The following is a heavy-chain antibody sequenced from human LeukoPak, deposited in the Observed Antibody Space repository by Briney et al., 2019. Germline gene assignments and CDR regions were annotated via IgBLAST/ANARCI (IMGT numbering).Heavy chain of an antibody. J-gene: IGHJ4*02. CDR2: IYSSDGST. V-gene: IGHV4-4*07. D-gene: IGHD6-13*01. CDR3: AGGSASAER. Sequence: PSETLSLTCTVSGGPISRYYWSWIRQPAGKGLEWIGRIYSSDGSTNYNPSLKSRVTMSADTSKNQLSLNLRSVTAAYTAVYYCAGGSASAERWGQGTLVTVSS. CDR1: GGPISRYY.